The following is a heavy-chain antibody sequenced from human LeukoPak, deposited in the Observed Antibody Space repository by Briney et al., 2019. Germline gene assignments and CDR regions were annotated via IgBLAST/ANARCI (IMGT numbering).Heavy chain of an antibody. J-gene: IGHJ4*02. CDR1: GFTFSSYW. D-gene: IGHD3-16*02. Sequence: PGGSLRLFCAASGFTFSSYWMSWVRQAPGKGLEWVANIKQGGSEKYYVDSVKGRFTISRDNAKNSLYLQMNSLRAEDTAVYYCARADYDYVWGSYRQYYFDYWGQGTLVTVSS. CDR2: IKQGGSEK. V-gene: IGHV3-7*01. CDR3: ARADYDYVWGSYRQYYFDY.